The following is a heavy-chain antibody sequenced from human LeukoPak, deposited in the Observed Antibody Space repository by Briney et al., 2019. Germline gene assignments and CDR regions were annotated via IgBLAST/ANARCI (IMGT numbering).Heavy chain of an antibody. J-gene: IGHJ6*02. CDR1: GDIFRRYG. CDR3: ARPYSANWHPHPYRMDV. D-gene: IGHD1-1*01. CDR2: VRPYNGDP. Sequence: GASVKVSCKASGDIFRRYGVTWARQVPGQGPEWMGWVRPYNGDPEYAQKFQGRVTMSTDTSTDTSYMELRSLGSDDTAVYYCARPYSANWHPHPYRMDVWGQGTTVIVSS. V-gene: IGHV1-18*04.